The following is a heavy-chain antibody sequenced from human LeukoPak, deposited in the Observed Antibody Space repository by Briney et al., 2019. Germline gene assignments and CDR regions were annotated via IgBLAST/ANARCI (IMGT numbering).Heavy chain of an antibody. CDR3: AILRYYYDSSGYSAGH. CDR1: GGSFSGYY. CDR2: INRSGST. D-gene: IGHD3-22*01. V-gene: IGHV4-34*01. J-gene: IGHJ4*02. Sequence: PSETLSLTCAVYGGSFSGYYWSWIRQPPGKGLEWIGEINRSGSTNYNPSLKSRVTISVDTSKNQFSLKLSSVTAADTAVYYCAILRYYYDSSGYSAGHWGQGTLVTVSS.